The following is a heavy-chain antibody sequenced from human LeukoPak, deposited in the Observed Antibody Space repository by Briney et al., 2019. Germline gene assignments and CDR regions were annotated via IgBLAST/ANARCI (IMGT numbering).Heavy chain of an antibody. J-gene: IGHJ3*02. D-gene: IGHD5-18*01. Sequence: GESLQISCQGSGYSFTTYWIGWVRQMPGKGLEWMGIIYPGDSDTRYSPSFQGQVTISADKSISTAYLQWSSLKASDTAMYYCGRSGGYSYGFNAFDIWGQGTMVTVSS. CDR3: GRSGGYSYGFNAFDI. V-gene: IGHV5-51*01. CDR2: IYPGDSDT. CDR1: GYSFTTYW.